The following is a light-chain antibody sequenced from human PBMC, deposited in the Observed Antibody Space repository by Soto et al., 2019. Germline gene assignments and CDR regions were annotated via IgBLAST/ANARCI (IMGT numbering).Light chain of an antibody. J-gene: IGLJ1*01. V-gene: IGLV2-18*01. CDR2: EVS. CDR3: SLYTSDSTYV. CDR1: SSDFGSYNR. Sequence: QSALTQPPSVSGSPGQSVTISCTGTSSDFGSYNRVSWYQRPPGTGPKLMIYEVSNRPSGVPDRFSGSKSGNTASLTISGLQAEGEAEYYCSLYTSDSTYVFGTGTRSPS.